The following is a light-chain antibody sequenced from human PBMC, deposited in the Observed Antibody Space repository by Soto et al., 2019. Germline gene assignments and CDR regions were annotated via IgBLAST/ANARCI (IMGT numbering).Light chain of an antibody. CDR1: RSVGNR. CDR2: DGS. V-gene: IGKV1-5*01. CDR3: QQCSTDPVT. J-gene: IGKJ1*01. Sequence: DIQMTQSPSTLSASVGDRVIITCRASRSVGNRLAWYQQKPGKAPKVLIFDGSTLRSGVPSRFSGSGSGTEFSLTISSLQPDDFANYYCQQCSTDPVTFGQGTKVEVK.